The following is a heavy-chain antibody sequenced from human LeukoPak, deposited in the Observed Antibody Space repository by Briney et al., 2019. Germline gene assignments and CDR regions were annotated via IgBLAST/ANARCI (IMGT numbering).Heavy chain of an antibody. J-gene: IGHJ6*02. CDR3: ARDDRSGYYSVHYYGMDV. Sequence: QPGRSLRLSCAASGFTFSSYGMHWVRQAPGKGLEWVAVIWYDGSNKYYADSVKGRFTISRDNSKNTLYLQMNSLRAEDTAVYYCARDDRSGYYSVHYYGMDVWGQGTTVTVSS. V-gene: IGHV3-33*01. D-gene: IGHD3-22*01. CDR2: IWYDGSNK. CDR1: GFTFSSYG.